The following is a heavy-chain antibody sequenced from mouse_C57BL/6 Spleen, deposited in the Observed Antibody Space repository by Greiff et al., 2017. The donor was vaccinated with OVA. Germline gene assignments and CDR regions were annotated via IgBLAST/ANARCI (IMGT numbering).Heavy chain of an antibody. J-gene: IGHJ4*01. V-gene: IGHV1-59*01. D-gene: IGHD4-1*01. CDR3: ARTGTNYYAMDY. CDR2: IDPSDSYT. CDR1: GYTFTSYW. Sequence: QVHVKQPGAELVRPGTSVKLSCKASGYTFTSYWMHWVKQRPGQGLEWIGVIDPSDSYTNYNQKFKGKATLTVDTSSSTAYMQLSSLTSEDSAVYYCARTGTNYYAMDYWGQGTSVTVSS.